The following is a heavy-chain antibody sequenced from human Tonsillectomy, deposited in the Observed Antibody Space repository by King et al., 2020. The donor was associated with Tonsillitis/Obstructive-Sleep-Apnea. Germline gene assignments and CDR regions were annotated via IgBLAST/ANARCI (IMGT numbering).Heavy chain of an antibody. V-gene: IGHV4-59*11. CDR1: GASIRSHY. CDR3: VRDSDWVSWFYFDDSFGP. J-gene: IGHJ5*02. CDR2: MYHSGST. Sequence: QLQESGPGLVKPSETLSLTCTVSGASIRSHYWSWVRQPPGKGLEWIGHMYHSGSTNYNPSLKSRVTMSVDTSKNQFYLKLSSVTAADTPMYYCVRDSDWVSWFYFDDSFGPWGQGTLVTVFS. D-gene: IGHD3-10*01.